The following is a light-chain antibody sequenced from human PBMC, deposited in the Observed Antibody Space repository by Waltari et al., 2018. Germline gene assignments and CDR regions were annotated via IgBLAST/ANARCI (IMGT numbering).Light chain of an antibody. CDR3: QQYNSYSPGRT. V-gene: IGKV1-5*03. CDR1: QSILTW. CDR2: KAS. Sequence: DIHLTQSPSTLSASVGDRVTITCRASQSILTWLAWSQQKPGKAPNLLIFKASTLRSGVPPRFSGTGSGTEFTLTISSLQPDDFATYYCQQYNSYSPGRTFGGGTKVEIK. J-gene: IGKJ4*01.